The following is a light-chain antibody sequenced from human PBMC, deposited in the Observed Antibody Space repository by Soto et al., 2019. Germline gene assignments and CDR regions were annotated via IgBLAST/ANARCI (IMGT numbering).Light chain of an antibody. V-gene: IGKV3-15*01. CDR2: GAS. CDR1: QSVSSSY. J-gene: IGKJ5*01. Sequence: EILLTQSPDTLSLSPGERATLSCGASQSVSSSYLAWYQQKPGLAPRLLIYGASTRATGIPARFSGSGSGTEFTLTISSLQSEDFAVYSCQQYNNWPITFGQGTRLEI. CDR3: QQYNNWPIT.